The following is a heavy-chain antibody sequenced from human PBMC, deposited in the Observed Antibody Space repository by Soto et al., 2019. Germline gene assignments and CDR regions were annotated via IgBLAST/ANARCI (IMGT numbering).Heavy chain of an antibody. CDR2: ISYDGSNK. CDR1: GFTFSSYA. CDR3: ARERWELLFLGHGMDV. D-gene: IGHD1-26*01. Sequence: GSLRLSCAASGFTFSSYAMHWVRQAPGKGLEWVAVISYDGSNKYYADSVKGRFTISRDNSKNTLYLQMNSLRAEDTAVYYCARERWELLFLGHGMDVWGQGTTVTVSS. J-gene: IGHJ6*02. V-gene: IGHV3-30-3*01.